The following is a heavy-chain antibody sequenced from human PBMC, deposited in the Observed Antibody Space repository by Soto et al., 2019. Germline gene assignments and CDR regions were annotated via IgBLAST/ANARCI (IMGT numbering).Heavy chain of an antibody. J-gene: IGHJ4*02. D-gene: IGHD2-15*01. CDR3: AKGSCSGGSCYYFDY. CDR2: ISWNSGSI. CDR1: GFXXXXYA. V-gene: IGHV3-9*01. Sequence: EVQLVESGGGLVXPGRSXXLSCAASGFXXXXYAMHWVRQAPGKGLEWVSGISWNSGSIGYADSVKGRFTISRDNAKNSLYLQMNSLRAEDTALYYCAKGSCSGGSCYYFDYWGQGTLVTVSS.